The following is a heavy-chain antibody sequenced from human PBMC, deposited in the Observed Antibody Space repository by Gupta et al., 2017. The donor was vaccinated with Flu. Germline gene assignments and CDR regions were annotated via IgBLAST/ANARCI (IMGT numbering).Heavy chain of an antibody. D-gene: IGHD2-15*01. CDR3: ATNTGAATPWFDP. V-gene: IGHV4-39*01. CDR1: SSGTYC. J-gene: IGHJ5*02. Sequence: SSGTYCWGWIRQPPGKGLEWIGSIYYSGNTYYNPALKSRVTISVDTAKNQFSLRLGSVTAADTAVYYYATNTGAATPWFDPGGQGTMVIVSS. CDR2: IYYSGNT.